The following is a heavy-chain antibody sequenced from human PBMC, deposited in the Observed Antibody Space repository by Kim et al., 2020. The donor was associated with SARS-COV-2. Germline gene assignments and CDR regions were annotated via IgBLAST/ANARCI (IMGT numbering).Heavy chain of an antibody. D-gene: IGHD6-19*01. CDR2: IYYSGST. CDR1: GGSISSYY. CDR3: AREGGIAVAGTWFDP. J-gene: IGHJ5*02. Sequence: SETLSLTCTVSGGSISSYYWSWIRQPPGKGLEWIGYIYYSGSTNYNPSLKSRVTISVDTSKNQFSLKLSSVTAADTAVYYCAREGGIAVAGTWFDPWGQGTLVTVSS. V-gene: IGHV4-59*13.